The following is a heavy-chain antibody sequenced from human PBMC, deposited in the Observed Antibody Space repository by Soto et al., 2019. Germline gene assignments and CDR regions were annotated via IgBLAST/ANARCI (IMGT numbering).Heavy chain of an antibody. CDR1: GFTFSSYG. J-gene: IGHJ4*02. D-gene: IGHD2-2*01. CDR2: ISYDGSNK. CDR3: AKDPLHCSSTSCHVAFDY. Sequence: PGGSLRLSCAASGFTFSSYGMHWVRQAPGKGLEWVAVISYDGSNKYYADSVKGRFTISRDNSKNTPYLQMNSLRAEDTAVYYCAKDPLHCSSTSCHVAFDYWGQGTLVTVSS. V-gene: IGHV3-30*18.